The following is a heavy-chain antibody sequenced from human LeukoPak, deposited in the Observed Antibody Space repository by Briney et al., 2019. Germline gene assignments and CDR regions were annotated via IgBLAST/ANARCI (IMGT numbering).Heavy chain of an antibody. CDR3: ARSRGARSSRWYNWFDA. CDR1: GGSFSAYY. D-gene: IGHD6-13*01. CDR2: INHSGST. J-gene: IGHJ5*02. V-gene: IGHV4-34*01. Sequence: SETLSLPCAVYGGSFSAYYWSWIRQPPGKGLEWIGEINHSGSTNYNPSLKSRVTISIDTSKNQFSLEMSSVTAADTAVYYCARSRGARSSRWYNWFDAWGQGTLVTVSS.